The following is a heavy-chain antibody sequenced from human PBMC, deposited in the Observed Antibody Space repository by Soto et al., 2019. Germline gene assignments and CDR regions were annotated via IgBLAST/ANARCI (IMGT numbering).Heavy chain of an antibody. CDR2: IYYSGST. V-gene: IGHV4-61*01. J-gene: IGHJ4*02. CDR3: ARETVYGSGSYNG. D-gene: IGHD3-10*01. Sequence: VQLQESGPGLVKPSETLSLTCTVSGGSVNSDSYFWTWIRQPPGKTLEWIGYIYYSGSTNYNPSLRSRITISLDTSKNQFSLKLSSVTAADTAVYYCARETVYGSGSYNGWGQGTLVTVSS. CDR1: GGSVNSDSYF.